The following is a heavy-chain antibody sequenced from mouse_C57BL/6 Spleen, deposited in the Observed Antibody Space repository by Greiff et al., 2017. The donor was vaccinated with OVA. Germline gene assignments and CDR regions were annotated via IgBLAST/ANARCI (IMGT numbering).Heavy chain of an antibody. Sequence: VQLQQPGAELVMPGASVKLSCKASGYTFTSYWMHWVKQRPGQGLEWIGEIDPSDSYTNYNQKFKGKSTLTVDKSSSTAYMQLSSLTSEDSAVYYCAREGGPRGYFDVWGTGTTVTVSS. CDR2: IDPSDSYT. CDR3: AREGGPRGYFDV. D-gene: IGHD3-1*01. J-gene: IGHJ1*03. CDR1: GYTFTSYW. V-gene: IGHV1-69*01.